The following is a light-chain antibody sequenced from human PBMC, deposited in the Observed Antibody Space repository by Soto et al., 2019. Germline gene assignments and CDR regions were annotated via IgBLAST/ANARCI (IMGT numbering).Light chain of an antibody. J-gene: IGKJ1*01. CDR1: QSVSSN. V-gene: IGKV3-15*01. CDR2: GAS. CDR3: QQYNNWTWT. Sequence: EIVLTQSPAALSLSPGEIATLSCRASQSVSSNLAWHQQKPGQAPRLLIYGASTRATGIPDRFSGNGSGTEFTLTISSLQSEDFAVYYCQQYNNWTWTFGQGTKVEIK.